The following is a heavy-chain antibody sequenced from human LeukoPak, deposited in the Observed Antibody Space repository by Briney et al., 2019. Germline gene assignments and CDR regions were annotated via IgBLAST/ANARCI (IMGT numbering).Heavy chain of an antibody. CDR2: IWDDGRNQ. D-gene: IGHD2-21*01. V-gene: IGHV3-33*06. CDR3: AKETGPYSAFDY. CDR1: GFNFRTYG. J-gene: IGHJ4*02. Sequence: QPGGSLRLSCAASGFNFRTYGMHWVRQAPGKGREGVAVIWDDGRNQFYADSVKGRFTVSRDNSKNTLSLQMNSLRAEDTAVYYCAKETGPYSAFDYWGQGILVTVSP.